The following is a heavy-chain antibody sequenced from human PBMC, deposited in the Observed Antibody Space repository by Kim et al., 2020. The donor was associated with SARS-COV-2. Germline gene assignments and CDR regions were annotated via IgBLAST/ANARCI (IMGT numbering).Heavy chain of an antibody. Sequence: GGSLRLSCAASGITFNTFWMHWVRQASGKWLVWVSRIKTDGSSTNYADSVRGRFTISRDNAKNTLYLQMNSLRADDTAVYYCTARAMVGGSLIDYWGQGTLVTVSS. CDR3: TARAMVGGSLIDY. V-gene: IGHV3-74*01. J-gene: IGHJ4*02. CDR2: IKTDGSST. CDR1: GITFNTFW. D-gene: IGHD2-15*01.